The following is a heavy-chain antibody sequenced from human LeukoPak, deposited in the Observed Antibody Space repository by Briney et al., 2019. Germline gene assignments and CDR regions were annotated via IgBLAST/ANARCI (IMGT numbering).Heavy chain of an antibody. D-gene: IGHD2-2*02. Sequence: GESLKISCKGSGYSFVDYWIGWVRQMPGKGPEWMGIIFPHESDIKYNPSFQGQVTISVDNSISTAYVQWSSLKASGTAIYYCARYGIRGWTNTNCFTSYFYYGMDVWGQGTTVTVSS. CDR1: GYSFVDYW. J-gene: IGHJ6*02. CDR3: ARYGIRGWTNTNCFTSYFYYGMDV. V-gene: IGHV5-51*01. CDR2: IFPHESDI.